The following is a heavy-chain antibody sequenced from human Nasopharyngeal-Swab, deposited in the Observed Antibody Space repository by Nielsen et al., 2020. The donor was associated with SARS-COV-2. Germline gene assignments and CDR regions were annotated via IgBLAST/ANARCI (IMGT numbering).Heavy chain of an antibody. CDR3: TTDFYFAY. CDR1: GFIFSASA. CDR2: IGDKGHNYAT. Sequence: GESLKISCAASGFIFSASAIHWVRQASGKGLEWVGRIGDKGHNYATTYGASVQGRITISRDDSNNTAFLQMDSLKTEDTTLYYCTTDFYFAYWRQGTLVTVPS. V-gene: IGHV3-73*01. J-gene: IGHJ4*02.